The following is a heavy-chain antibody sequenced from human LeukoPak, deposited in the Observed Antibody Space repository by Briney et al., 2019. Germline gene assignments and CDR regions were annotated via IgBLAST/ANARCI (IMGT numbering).Heavy chain of an antibody. CDR2: ISSSSSYI. Sequence: PGGSLRLSCAASGFTFSSNSMDWVRQAPGKGLEWVSSISSSSSYIYYADSVKGRFTISRDNAKNSLYLQMNSLRAEDTAVYYCARDPIFCSSTSCSHLYYFDYWGQGTLVTVSS. CDR3: ARDPIFCSSTSCSHLYYFDY. D-gene: IGHD2-2*01. J-gene: IGHJ4*02. CDR1: GFTFSSNS. V-gene: IGHV3-21*01.